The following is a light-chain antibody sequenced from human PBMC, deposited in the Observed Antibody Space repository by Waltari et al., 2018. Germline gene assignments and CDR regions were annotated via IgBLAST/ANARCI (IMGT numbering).Light chain of an antibody. CDR1: GSDLGCYKY. V-gene: IGLV2-14*03. Sequence: QSALTQPASVSGSPGQSIAISCSGTGSDLGCYKYFPWYQQHPGKAPKLIIYDVIKRPSGVSNRFSAIKSGTTAYLTISGLQAEDEADYFCSSYASGGSWVFGGGTKVTVL. J-gene: IGLJ3*02. CDR3: SSYASGGSWV. CDR2: DVI.